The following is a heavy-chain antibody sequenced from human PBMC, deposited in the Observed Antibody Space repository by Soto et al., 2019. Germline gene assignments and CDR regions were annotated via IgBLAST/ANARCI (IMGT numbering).Heavy chain of an antibody. CDR3: ARDLNDPRTDY. CDR1: GFTFSSRA. J-gene: IGHJ4*02. V-gene: IGHV3-30-3*01. CDR2: ISYDGTNK. Sequence: QVQLVESGGGVVQPGRSLRLSCVASGFTFSSRAMHWVRQAPGKGLEWVAVISYDGTNKNYADSVKGRFTISRDNSKNTLYLQMDSLRSDDTAVYYCARDLNDPRTDYWGQGTLVTVSS.